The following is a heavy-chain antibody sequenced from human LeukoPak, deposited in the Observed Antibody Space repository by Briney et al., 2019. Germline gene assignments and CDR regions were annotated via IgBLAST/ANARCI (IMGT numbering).Heavy chain of an antibody. CDR3: AKSTCTSANFDRAAFDP. D-gene: IGHD2-8*02. J-gene: IGHJ5*02. Sequence: GGSVRLSCAASGFTESLYGMSGVRDAPGKGLEWVSTISVRDGGTHYADSVKGRFTISRDNSNSTLYLQMNSLRPEDTALYYCAKSTCTSANFDRAAFDPWGQGTLVTVSS. V-gene: IGHV3-23*01. CDR2: ISVRDGGT. CDR1: GFTESLYG.